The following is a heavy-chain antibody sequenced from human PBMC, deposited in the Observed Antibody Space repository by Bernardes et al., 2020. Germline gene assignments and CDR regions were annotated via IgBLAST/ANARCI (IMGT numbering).Heavy chain of an antibody. Sequence: GGSLRLSCAGSGFPFNAHALTWVRRAPGKGLEWVSSISGSGDRTYYADSVKGRFTISRDISKKTVYLQMNSLRAEDTALYYCAKDRDIVLGRGPISYAMDVWGQGTTVTGSS. J-gene: IGHJ6*02. D-gene: IGHD2-8*01. CDR3: AKDRDIVLGRGPISYAMDV. CDR1: GFPFNAHA. V-gene: IGHV3-23*01. CDR2: ISGSGDRT.